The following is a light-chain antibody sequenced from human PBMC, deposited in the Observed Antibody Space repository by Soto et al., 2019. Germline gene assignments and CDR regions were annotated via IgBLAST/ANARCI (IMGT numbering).Light chain of an antibody. J-gene: IGLJ3*02. CDR2: GVS. Sequence: QSALTQPASVSGSPGQSITISCTGTSSDVGSYNYVSWYQQHPGKAPKLIIYGVSNRPSGVSNRFSGSKSGNTASLTISGLQAEDEADYYFTSYTSSSTLRVFGGGTKVTVL. CDR3: TSYTSSSTLRV. V-gene: IGLV2-14*01. CDR1: SSDVGSYNY.